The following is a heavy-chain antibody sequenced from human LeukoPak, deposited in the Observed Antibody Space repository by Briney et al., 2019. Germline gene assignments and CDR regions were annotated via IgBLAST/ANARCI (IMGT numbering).Heavy chain of an antibody. CDR1: GGSISSGGYY. V-gene: IGHV4-31*03. D-gene: IGHD3-22*01. Sequence: SQTLSLTCTVSGGSISSGGYYWSWIPQHPGKGLEWIGYIYYSGSTYYNPSLQSRVTISVYTSQNPFSLKLSSVTAADTAVYYCARARDYDSSGYYGSRYYFDYWGQGTLVTVSS. CDR3: ARARDYDSSGYYGSRYYFDY. J-gene: IGHJ4*02. CDR2: IYYSGST.